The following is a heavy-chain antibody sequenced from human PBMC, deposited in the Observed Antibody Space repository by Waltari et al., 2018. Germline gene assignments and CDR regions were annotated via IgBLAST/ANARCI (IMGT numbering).Heavy chain of an antibody. CDR1: GFSLSTSGMC. Sequence: QVTLRESGHALVKPTQTLTLTCTFSGFSLSTSGMCVSWIRQPPGKALEWLARIDWDDDKYYSQSLKTRLTISKETSKNQVVLTMTNMDPVDTATYYCARLIVVVPAATSYYYYGMDVWGQGTTVTVSS. V-gene: IGHV2-70*15. D-gene: IGHD2-2*01. J-gene: IGHJ6*02. CDR3: ARLIVVVPAATSYYYYGMDV. CDR2: IDWDDDK.